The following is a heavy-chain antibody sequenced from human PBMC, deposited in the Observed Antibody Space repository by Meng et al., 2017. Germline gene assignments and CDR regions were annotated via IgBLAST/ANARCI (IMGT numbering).Heavy chain of an antibody. CDR3: ARDEDISAAGKLFGDY. D-gene: IGHD6-13*01. CDR2: IDPNNDHT. J-gene: IGHJ4*02. Sequence: QAQLGDAEPEVKKPGASVKLSCNPSGYTFAAYWIHWLRQAPGQGLEWMGRIDPNNDHTQYAQNFQGRVTMTSDTSISTVYMELNGLRSDDTAVYYCARDEDISAAGKLFGDYWGQGTLVTVSS. CDR1: GYTFAAYW. V-gene: IGHV1-2*06.